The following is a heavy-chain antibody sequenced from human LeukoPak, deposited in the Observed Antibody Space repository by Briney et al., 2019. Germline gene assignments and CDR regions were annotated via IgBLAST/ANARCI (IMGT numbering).Heavy chain of an antibody. Sequence: ASVKVSCKASGYTFTSYGISWVRQAPGQGLEWMGLISPSGGDTTYAQKFQGRVTMTRDTSSNTVYMDLSSLKCEDTAVYFCARDYGDSSGYNDYWGQGTLVTVSS. J-gene: IGHJ4*02. CDR1: GYTFTSYG. D-gene: IGHD3-22*01. CDR2: ISPSGGDT. V-gene: IGHV1-46*01. CDR3: ARDYGDSSGYNDY.